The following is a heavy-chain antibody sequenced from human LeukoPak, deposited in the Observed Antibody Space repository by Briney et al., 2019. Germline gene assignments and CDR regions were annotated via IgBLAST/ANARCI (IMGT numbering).Heavy chain of an antibody. CDR2: ISGSGGST. CDR1: GFTFSSYA. CDR3: AKDSLRKSIVGTTTRGFNDY. Sequence: PGGSLRLSCAASGFTFSSYAMSWVRQAPGKGLEWVSAISGSGGSTYYADSVKGRFTISRDNSKNTLFLQMNSLRAEDTAFYYCAKDSLRKSIVGTTTRGFNDYWGQGTLVTVSS. J-gene: IGHJ4*02. V-gene: IGHV3-23*01. D-gene: IGHD1-26*01.